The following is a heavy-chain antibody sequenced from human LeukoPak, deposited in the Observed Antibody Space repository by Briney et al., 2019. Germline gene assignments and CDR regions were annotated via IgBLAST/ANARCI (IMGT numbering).Heavy chain of an antibody. D-gene: IGHD6-13*01. CDR2: INDDGSFT. J-gene: IGHJ4*02. CDR3: AREILEAGKPLTC. V-gene: IGHV3-74*01. CDR1: GFTFSNYW. Sequence: PGGSLTLSCAASGFTFSNYWMHWVRHVPGKGLVWVSRINDDGSFTTYADSVKGRFSISRDNAKNTLYLQMNSLRAEDPAVYYCAREILEAGKPLTCWGQGSLITVSS.